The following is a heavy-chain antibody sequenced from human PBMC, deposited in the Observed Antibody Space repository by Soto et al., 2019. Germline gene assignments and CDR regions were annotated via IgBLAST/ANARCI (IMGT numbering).Heavy chain of an antibody. D-gene: IGHD6-13*01. V-gene: IGHV1-8*02. CDR3: AGARGQQLGRGYYYYSHMYV. CDR2: MNPSSGNT. CDR1: GYTFTSYD. Sequence: QVQLVQSGAEVKKPGASVKVSCKASGYTFTSYDINWVRQATGQGFEWMGWMNPSSGNTGYAQKSQVRRTMTRNTSISTAYMELSSLRSEDTAVYYCAGARGQQLGRGYYYYSHMYVWGKGTPVTVSS. J-gene: IGHJ6*03.